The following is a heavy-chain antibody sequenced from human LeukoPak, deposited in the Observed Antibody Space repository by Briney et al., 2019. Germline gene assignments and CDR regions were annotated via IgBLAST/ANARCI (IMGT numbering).Heavy chain of an antibody. J-gene: IGHJ6*02. Sequence: GASVKVSCKASGGTFSSYAISWMRQAPGQGLEWMGRIIPILGIANYAQKFQGRVTITADKSTSTAYMELSSLRSEDTAVYYCASVYDYYDSSGYTRAQYYYYGMDVWGQGTTVTVSS. CDR1: GGTFSSYA. CDR2: IIPILGIA. V-gene: IGHV1-69*04. CDR3: ASVYDYYDSSGYTRAQYYYYGMDV. D-gene: IGHD3-22*01.